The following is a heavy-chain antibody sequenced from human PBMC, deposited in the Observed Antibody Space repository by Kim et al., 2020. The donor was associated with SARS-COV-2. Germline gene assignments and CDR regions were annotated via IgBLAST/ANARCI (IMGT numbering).Heavy chain of an antibody. Sequence: GGSLRLSCAASGFTFSDYYMSWIRQAPGKGLEWVSYISSSSSYTNYADSVKGRFTISRDNAKNSLYLQMNSLRAEDTAVYYCARPSQYSGTVDYWGQGTLVTVSS. V-gene: IGHV3-11*03. CDR2: ISSSSSYT. CDR1: GFTFSDYY. CDR3: ARPSQYSGTVDY. J-gene: IGHJ4*02. D-gene: IGHD3-10*01.